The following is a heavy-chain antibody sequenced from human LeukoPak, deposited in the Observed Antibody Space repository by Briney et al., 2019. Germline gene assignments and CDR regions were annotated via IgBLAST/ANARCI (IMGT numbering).Heavy chain of an antibody. Sequence: GGSLRLTCTGTGFTFSDYWMDWVRQAPGKGLEWVSYISSSGSTIYYADSVKGRFTISRDNAKNSLYLQMNSLRAEDTAVYYCIAALNFDYWGQGTLVTVSS. D-gene: IGHD6-13*01. CDR2: ISSSGSTI. J-gene: IGHJ4*02. V-gene: IGHV3-48*04. CDR3: IAALNFDY. CDR1: GFTFSDYW.